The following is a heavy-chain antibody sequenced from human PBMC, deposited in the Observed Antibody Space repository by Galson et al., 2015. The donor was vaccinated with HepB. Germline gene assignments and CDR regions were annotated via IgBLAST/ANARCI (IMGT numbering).Heavy chain of an antibody. J-gene: IGHJ4*02. D-gene: IGHD3-16*01. Sequence: SLRLSCAASGFTFSSYAMSWVRQAPGKGLEWVSAISGSGGSTYYADSVKGRFTISRDNSKNTLYLQMNSLGAEDTAVYYCAKDLPYYDYVWGSWRSLYDYWGQGTLVTVSS. CDR1: GFTFSSYA. CDR2: ISGSGGST. V-gene: IGHV3-23*01. CDR3: AKDLPYYDYVWGSWRSLYDY.